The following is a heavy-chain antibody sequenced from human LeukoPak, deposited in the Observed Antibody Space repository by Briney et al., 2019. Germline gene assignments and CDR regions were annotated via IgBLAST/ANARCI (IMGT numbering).Heavy chain of an antibody. Sequence: GGSLRLSCAASGFTVSSNYMSWVRQAPGKGLEWVSVIYSGGSTYYADSVKGRFTISRDNSKNTPYLQMNSLRAEDTAVYYCVRDLIAAAGTDYWGQGTLVTVSS. V-gene: IGHV3-66*01. J-gene: IGHJ4*02. D-gene: IGHD6-13*01. CDR1: GFTVSSNY. CDR3: VRDLIAAAGTDY. CDR2: IYSGGST.